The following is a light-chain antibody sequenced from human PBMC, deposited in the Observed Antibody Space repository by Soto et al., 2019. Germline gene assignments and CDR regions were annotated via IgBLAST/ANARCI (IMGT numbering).Light chain of an antibody. CDR1: QSVSSN. CDR2: GAS. J-gene: IGKJ2*01. CDR3: QQYNNWPPANT. V-gene: IGKV3-15*01. Sequence: EIVMTQSPATLSVSPGKRATLSCRASQSVSSNLAWYQQKPGQAPRLLIYGASTRATGIPARFSGSGSGTEVTLTISSLQYEDFAVYYCQQYNNWPPANTFGQGTKLEIK.